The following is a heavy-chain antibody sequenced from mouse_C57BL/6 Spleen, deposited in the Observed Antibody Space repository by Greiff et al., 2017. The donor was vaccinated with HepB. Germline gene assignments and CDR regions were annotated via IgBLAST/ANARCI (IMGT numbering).Heavy chain of an antibody. CDR2: ISSGGSYT. J-gene: IGHJ2*01. Sequence: EVKLVESGGDLVKPGGSLKLSCAASGFTFSSYGMSWVRQTPDKRLEWVATISSGGSYTYYPDSVKGRFTISRDNAKNARYLQMSSLKSEDTAMYYCARYDYEGGYWGQGTTRTVSS. D-gene: IGHD2-4*01. CDR3: ARYDYEGGY. CDR1: GFTFSSYG. V-gene: IGHV5-6*01.